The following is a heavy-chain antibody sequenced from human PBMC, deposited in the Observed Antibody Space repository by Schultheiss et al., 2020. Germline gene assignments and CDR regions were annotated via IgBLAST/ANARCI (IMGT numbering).Heavy chain of an antibody. CDR2: IYYSGST. Sequence: AETLSLTCTVSGGSISSYYWSWIRQPPGKGLEWIGYIYYSGSTNYNPSLKSRVTISVDTSKNQFSLKLSSVTAADTAVYYCAKYYSSNWFDPWGQGTLVTVSS. D-gene: IGHD3-10*01. CDR1: GGSISSYY. V-gene: IGHV4-59*01. CDR3: AKYYSSNWFDP. J-gene: IGHJ5*02.